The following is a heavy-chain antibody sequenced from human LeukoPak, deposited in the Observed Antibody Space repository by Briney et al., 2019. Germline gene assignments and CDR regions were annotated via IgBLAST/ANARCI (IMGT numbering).Heavy chain of an antibody. CDR3: AGAYCGGDCYSGRTFGI. CDR2: IYHSGST. D-gene: IGHD2-21*02. J-gene: IGHJ3*02. V-gene: IGHV4-59*12. CDR1: GGSISGYY. Sequence: PSETLSLACTVSGGSISGYYWSWIRQPPGKGLEWIGEIYHSGSTNYKPSLKSRVTISVDKSKNQFSLKLSSVTAADTAVYYCAGAYCGGDCYSGRTFGIWGQGTMVTVSS.